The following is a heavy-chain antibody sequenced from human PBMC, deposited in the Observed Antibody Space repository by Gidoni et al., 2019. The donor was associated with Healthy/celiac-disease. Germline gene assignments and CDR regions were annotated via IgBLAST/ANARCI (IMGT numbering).Heavy chain of an antibody. CDR3: ARPKGIAVAGTSAFDI. D-gene: IGHD6-19*01. Sequence: QVQLVQSGAEVKKPGASVKVSCMASGYTFTVYYMHWVRQATGQGLEWMGWINPNSGGTNYAQKFQGRVTMTRDTSISTAYMELSRLRSDDTAVYYCARPKGIAVAGTSAFDIWGQGTMVTVSS. J-gene: IGHJ3*02. V-gene: IGHV1-2*02. CDR1: GYTFTVYY. CDR2: INPNSGGT.